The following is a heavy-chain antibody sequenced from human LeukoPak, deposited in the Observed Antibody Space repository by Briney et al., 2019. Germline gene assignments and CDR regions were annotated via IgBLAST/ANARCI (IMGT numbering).Heavy chain of an antibody. CDR2: ISAYNGNT. Sequence: GASVKVSCMASGYTFTSYGISWVRQAPGQGLEWMGWISAYNGNTNYAQKLQGRVTMTTDTSTSTAYMELRSLRSDDTAVYYCARVYYDSSGHPAFDYWGQGTLVTVSS. CDR3: ARVYYDSSGHPAFDY. V-gene: IGHV1-18*01. D-gene: IGHD3-22*01. CDR1: GYTFTSYG. J-gene: IGHJ4*02.